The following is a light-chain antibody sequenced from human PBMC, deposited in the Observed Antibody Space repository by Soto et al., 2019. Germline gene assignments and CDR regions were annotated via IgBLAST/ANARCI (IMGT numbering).Light chain of an antibody. CDR3: CSYAGASTYV. Sequence: QSALTQPASVSGSPGQSITISCTGTRSDVGSYNLVSWYQQHPGKAPKVMIYEGSKRPSGVSNRFSGSKSGNTASLTISGLQADDEADYYCCSYAGASTYVFGTGTQLTVL. J-gene: IGLJ1*01. CDR1: RSDVGSYNL. V-gene: IGLV2-23*01. CDR2: EGS.